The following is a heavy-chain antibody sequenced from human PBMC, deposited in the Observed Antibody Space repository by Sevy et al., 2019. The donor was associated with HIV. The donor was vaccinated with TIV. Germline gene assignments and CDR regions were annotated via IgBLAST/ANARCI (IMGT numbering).Heavy chain of an antibody. J-gene: IGHJ4*02. Sequence: GGSLRLSCAASGFTFSNYWMHWVRQAPGEGLVWVSRINSDGSITSYADSVKGRFTNSRDNAKNTLYLQMNNLRIEDTAVYYCARDRGSSRGIDHWGQGTLVTVSS. CDR2: INSDGSIT. V-gene: IGHV3-74*01. CDR3: ARDRGSSRGIDH. CDR1: GFTFSNYW. D-gene: IGHD6-13*01.